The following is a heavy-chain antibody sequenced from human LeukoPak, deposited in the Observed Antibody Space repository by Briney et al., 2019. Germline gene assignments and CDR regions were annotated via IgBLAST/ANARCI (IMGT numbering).Heavy chain of an antibody. Sequence: GGSLRLSCAASGFTFSGSALHWVRQAPGKGLEWVSYISSSGSTIYYADSVKGRFTISRDNAKNSLYLQMNSLRAEDTAVYYCAELGITMIGGVWGKGTTVTISS. V-gene: IGHV3-48*03. D-gene: IGHD3-10*02. J-gene: IGHJ6*04. CDR3: AELGITMIGGV. CDR1: GFTFSGSA. CDR2: ISSSGSTI.